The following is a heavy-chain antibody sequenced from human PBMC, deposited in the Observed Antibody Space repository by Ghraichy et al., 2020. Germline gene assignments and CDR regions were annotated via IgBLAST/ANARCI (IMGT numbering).Heavy chain of an antibody. J-gene: IGHJ3*02. D-gene: IGHD1-26*01. CDR2: INPNSGGT. CDR3: ARVTNSGSYSGLDAFDI. CDR1: GYTFTGYY. Sequence: ASVKVSCKASGYTFTGYYMHWVRQAPGQGLEWMGWINPNSGGTNYAQKFQGRVTMTRDTSISTAYMELSRLRSDDTAVYYCARVTNSGSYSGLDAFDIWGQGTMVTVSS. V-gene: IGHV1-2*02.